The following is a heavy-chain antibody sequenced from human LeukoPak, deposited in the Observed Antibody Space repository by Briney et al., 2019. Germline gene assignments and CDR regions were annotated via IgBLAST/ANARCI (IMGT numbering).Heavy chain of an antibody. CDR3: ARRDGYCSSTSCYADYYYGMDV. V-gene: IGHV5-51*01. CDR2: IYPGDSDT. J-gene: IGHJ6*02. Sequence: GESLKISCKASGYSFTSYWIGWVRQMPGKGLEWMGIIYPGDSDTTYSPSFQGQDTISADKSISTAYLQWSSLKASDTAMYYCARRDGYCSSTSCYADYYYGMDVWGQGTTVTVSS. CDR1: GYSFTSYW. D-gene: IGHD2-2*01.